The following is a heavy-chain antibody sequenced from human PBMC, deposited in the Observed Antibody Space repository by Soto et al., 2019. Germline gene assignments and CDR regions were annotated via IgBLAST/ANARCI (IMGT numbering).Heavy chain of an antibody. D-gene: IGHD6-13*01. J-gene: IGHJ6*02. Sequence: PSETLSLTCTVSGGSISSDDYYRSWIRQPPGKGLEWIGYIYYSGYTFDNPSLTSRVTLSVDTSKNQFSLKLTSVTAADTAVYYCARVGAGAAAGTGYYYGMDVWGQGTTVTVSS. CDR1: GGSISSDDYY. CDR2: IYYSGYT. CDR3: ARVGAGAAAGTGYYYGMDV. V-gene: IGHV4-30-4*01.